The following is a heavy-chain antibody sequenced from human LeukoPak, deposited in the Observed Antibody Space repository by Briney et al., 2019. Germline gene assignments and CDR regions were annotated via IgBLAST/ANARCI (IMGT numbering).Heavy chain of an antibody. D-gene: IGHD4-17*01. CDR1: GYTFTSYD. V-gene: IGHV1-8*02. CDR3: ARDQNGDYYFDY. Sequence: ASVKVSCKASGYTFTSYDINWVRQATGQGLEWMGWMNPNSGNTGYAQKFQGRVTMTRDTSTSTVYMELSSLRSEDTAVYYCARDQNGDYYFDYWGQGTLVTVSS. CDR2: MNPNSGNT. J-gene: IGHJ4*02.